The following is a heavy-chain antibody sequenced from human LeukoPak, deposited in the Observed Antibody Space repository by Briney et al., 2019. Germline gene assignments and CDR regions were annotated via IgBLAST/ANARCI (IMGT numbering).Heavy chain of an antibody. V-gene: IGHV4-61*02. CDR2: IYTSGST. D-gene: IGHD6-13*01. CDR1: GGSISSGSYY. J-gene: IGHJ2*01. CDR3: ARDVMYSSSHWYFDL. Sequence: PSQTLSLTCTVSGGSISSGSYYWSWIRQPAGKGLEWIGRIYTSGSTNYNPSLKSRVTISVDTSKNQFSLKLSSVTAADTAVYYCARDVMYSSSHWYFDLWGRGTLVTVSS.